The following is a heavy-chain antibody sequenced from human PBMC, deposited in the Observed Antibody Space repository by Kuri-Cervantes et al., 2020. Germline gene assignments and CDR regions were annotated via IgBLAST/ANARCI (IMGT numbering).Heavy chain of an antibody. J-gene: IGHJ4*01. CDR1: GFTFSSYG. V-gene: IGHV3-30*18. CDR3: AKDRVPDGFWNFDF. D-gene: IGHD1-1*01. Sequence: GGSLRLSCAASGFTFSSYGMHWVRQAPGKGLEWVAVISYDGSNKYYADSVKGRFTISRDISKNTLFLEMNSLRAEDTAVYYCAKDRVPDGFWNFDFWGHGTLVTVSS. CDR2: ISYDGSNK.